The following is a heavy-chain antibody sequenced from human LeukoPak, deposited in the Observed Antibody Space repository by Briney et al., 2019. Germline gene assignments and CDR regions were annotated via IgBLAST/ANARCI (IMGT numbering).Heavy chain of an antibody. CDR2: IRGGGGSA. V-gene: IGHV3-23*01. J-gene: IGHJ4*02. Sequence: GGSLRLSCTASGFTFSAYAMMWVRQAPGKGPEWVSAIRGGGGSAFYADSVKGRFTVSRDNSKYTLFLQMNSLRAEDTAVYYCVVSVGEYWGQGTLVTVST. CDR3: VVSVGEY. D-gene: IGHD3-10*01. CDR1: GFTFSAYA.